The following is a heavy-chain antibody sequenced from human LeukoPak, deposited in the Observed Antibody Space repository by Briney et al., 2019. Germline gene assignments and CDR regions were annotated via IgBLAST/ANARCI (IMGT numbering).Heavy chain of an antibody. D-gene: IGHD3-10*01. CDR2: INPNGGGT. CDR1: GYTFTGYC. Sequence: GASVKVSCKASGYTFTGYCMHWVRQAPGQGLEWMGWINPNGGGTNYTQKFQGRVTMTRDTSISTAYMELSRLRSDDTAVYYCARGIRITMVRGVIRGFDPWGQGTLVTVSS. J-gene: IGHJ5*02. CDR3: ARGIRITMVRGVIRGFDP. V-gene: IGHV1-2*02.